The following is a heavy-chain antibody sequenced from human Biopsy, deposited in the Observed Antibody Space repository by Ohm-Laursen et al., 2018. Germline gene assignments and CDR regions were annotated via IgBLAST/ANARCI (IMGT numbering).Heavy chain of an antibody. J-gene: IGHJ4*02. CDR1: GGTFTNYA. Sequence: SVKVSCKASGGTFTNYAISWVRQAPGQGLEWMGGIIPIFGTANYAQKFQDRVTITADGSTSTAYMELSRLRSDDTAVYYCARYALGDVSYRFFYWGQGSLVIVSS. V-gene: IGHV1-69*13. CDR3: ARYALGDVSYRFFY. CDR2: IIPIFGTA. D-gene: IGHD1-26*01.